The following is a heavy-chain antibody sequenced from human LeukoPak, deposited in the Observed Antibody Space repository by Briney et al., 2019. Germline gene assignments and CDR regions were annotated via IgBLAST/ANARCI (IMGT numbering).Heavy chain of an antibody. CDR2: IYYSGST. CDR3: ARNPNYYDSSGYYYYGMDV. V-gene: IGHV4-59*01. Sequence: PSETLSLTCTVSGGSISYYYWSWIRQPPGKGLEWIGYIYYSGSTNYNPSLKNRVTISVDTSKNQFSLKLSSVTAADTAVYYCARNPNYYDSSGYYYYGMDVWGQGTTVTVSS. D-gene: IGHD3-22*01. J-gene: IGHJ6*02. CDR1: GGSISYYY.